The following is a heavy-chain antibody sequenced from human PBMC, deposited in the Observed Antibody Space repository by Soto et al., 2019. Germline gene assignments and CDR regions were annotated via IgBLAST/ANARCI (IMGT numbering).Heavy chain of an antibody. Sequence: QVQLQQWGAGLLKPSETLSLTCAVYGGSFSGYYWSWIRQPPGKGLEWIGEINHSGSTNYNPSLKSRVTISVDTSKDQFSLKLSSVTAADTAVYYCARISHLTVTAFDYWGQETLVTVSS. CDR1: GGSFSGYY. J-gene: IGHJ4*02. CDR2: INHSGST. CDR3: ARISHLTVTAFDY. D-gene: IGHD2-21*02. V-gene: IGHV4-34*01.